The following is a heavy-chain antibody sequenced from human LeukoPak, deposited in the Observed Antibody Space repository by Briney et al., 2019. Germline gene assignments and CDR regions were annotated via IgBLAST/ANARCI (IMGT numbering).Heavy chain of an antibody. Sequence: GGSLRLSCVASGFTFSSYGMHWVRRAPGKGLEWVAVIWYDGSNKYYADSVKGRFTISRDNSKNTLYLQMNSLRAEDTAVYYCAREYYGDERGAFDIWGQGTMVTVSS. J-gene: IGHJ3*02. V-gene: IGHV3-33*08. CDR2: IWYDGSNK. CDR1: GFTFSSYG. CDR3: AREYYGDERGAFDI. D-gene: IGHD4-17*01.